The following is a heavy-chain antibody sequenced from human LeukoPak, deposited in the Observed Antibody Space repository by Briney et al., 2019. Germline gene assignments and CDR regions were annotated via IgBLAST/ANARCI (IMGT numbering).Heavy chain of an antibody. D-gene: IGHD1-26*01. V-gene: IGHV3-11*01. J-gene: IGHJ6*02. Sequence: GGSLRLSCAASGFTFSDYYMTWIRQVPGKGLEWVPYISGVADVIYYADSVKGRFTISRDNAKSSVYLQMNSLRAEDTALYYCARGGAHGMDVWGQGTTVTVSS. CDR3: ARGGAHGMDV. CDR2: ISGVADVI. CDR1: GFTFSDYY.